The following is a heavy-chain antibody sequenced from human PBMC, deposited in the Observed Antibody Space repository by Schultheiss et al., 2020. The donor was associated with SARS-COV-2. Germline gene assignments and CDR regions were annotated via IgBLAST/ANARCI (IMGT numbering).Heavy chain of an antibody. CDR3: ARGPVTTDIDYYYYGMDV. CDR2: ISAYNGNT. V-gene: IGHV1-18*04. J-gene: IGHJ6*02. Sequence: ASVKVSCKASGYTFTDYYMHWVRQAPGQGLDWMGWISAYNGNTNYAQKLQGRVTMTTDTSTSTAYMELRSLRSDDTAVYYCARGPVTTDIDYYYYGMDVWGQGTTVTVSS. CDR1: GYTFTDYY. D-gene: IGHD4-17*01.